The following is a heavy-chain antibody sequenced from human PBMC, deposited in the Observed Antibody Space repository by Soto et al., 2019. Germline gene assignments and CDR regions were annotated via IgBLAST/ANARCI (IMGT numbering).Heavy chain of an antibody. J-gene: IGHJ4*02. D-gene: IGHD2-15*01. CDR1: GGSFSCYY. V-gene: IGHV4-34*01. CDR2: INHSGST. CDR3: ARGGYCSGGSCWHFDY. Sequence: SETLSLTCAVYGGSFSCYYWSWIRQPPGKGLEWIGEINHSGSTNYNPSLKSRVTISVDTSKNQFSLKLSSVTAADTAVYYCARGGYCSGGSCWHFDYWGQGTLVTVSS.